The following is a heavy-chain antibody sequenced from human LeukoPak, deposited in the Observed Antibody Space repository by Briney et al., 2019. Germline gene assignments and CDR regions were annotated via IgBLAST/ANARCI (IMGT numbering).Heavy chain of an antibody. CDR1: GFTFSSYW. Sequence: GGSLRLSCAASGFTFSSYWMSWVRQAPGKGLEWVANIKQDGSEKYYVDSVKGRFTISRDNSKNTLYLQMNSLRAEDTAVYYCAKVHSGSYGDYYFDYWGQGTLVTVSS. V-gene: IGHV3-7*01. J-gene: IGHJ4*02. D-gene: IGHD1-26*01. CDR2: IKQDGSEK. CDR3: AKVHSGSYGDYYFDY.